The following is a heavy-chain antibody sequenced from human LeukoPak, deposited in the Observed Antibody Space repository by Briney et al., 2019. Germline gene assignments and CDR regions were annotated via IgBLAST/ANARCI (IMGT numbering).Heavy chain of an antibody. Sequence: ASVNVSFKASGYTFTSYYMHGVRQAPGQGLEWMGIINPSGGSTSYAQKFQGRVTMTRDTSTSTVYMELSSLRSEDTAVYYCARDDTGGLDYWGQGTLVTVSS. CDR1: GYTFTSYY. D-gene: IGHD5-18*01. V-gene: IGHV1-46*01. J-gene: IGHJ4*02. CDR3: ARDDTGGLDY. CDR2: INPSGGST.